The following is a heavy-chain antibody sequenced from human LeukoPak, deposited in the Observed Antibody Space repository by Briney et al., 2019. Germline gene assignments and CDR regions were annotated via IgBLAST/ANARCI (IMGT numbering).Heavy chain of an antibody. Sequence: SETLSLTCAVYGGSFSGYYWSWIRQPPGKGLEWIGGIHHSGSTNYNPSLKSRVTISVDTSKNQFSLKLSSVTAADTAVYYCARGRYDFWSGYYSRAFDLWGQRTMVTVSS. CDR3: ARGRYDFWSGYYSRAFDL. CDR2: IHHSGST. J-gene: IGHJ3*01. V-gene: IGHV4-34*01. D-gene: IGHD3-3*01. CDR1: GGSFSGYY.